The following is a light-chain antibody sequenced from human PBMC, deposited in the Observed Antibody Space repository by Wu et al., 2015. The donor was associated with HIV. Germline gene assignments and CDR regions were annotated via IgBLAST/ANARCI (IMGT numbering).Light chain of an antibody. Sequence: EIMMTQSPATLSVSPGEKVTLSCRASQSVSSNLAWYQQKPGQPPRLLIYDASSRATGIPDRFSGSGSGTDFTLTISRLEPEDVAVYFCQQYGSSPLVAFGQGPRWKSN. CDR1: QSVSSN. V-gene: IGKV3-20*01. CDR3: QQYGSSPLVA. J-gene: IGKJ1*01. CDR2: DAS.